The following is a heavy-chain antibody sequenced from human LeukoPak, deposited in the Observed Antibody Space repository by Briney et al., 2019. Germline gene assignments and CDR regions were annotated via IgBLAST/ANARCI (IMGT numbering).Heavy chain of an antibody. D-gene: IGHD3-22*01. CDR3: ARTNDSSRYSLDY. Sequence: GGSLRLSCAASGFTVSSNYMSWVRQAPGKGLEWVSVIYSGGSTYYADSVKGRFTISRDNSKNTLYLQMNSLRAEDTAVYYCARTNDSSRYSLDYWGQGTLVTVSS. J-gene: IGHJ4*02. V-gene: IGHV3-53*01. CDR1: GFTVSSNY. CDR2: IYSGGST.